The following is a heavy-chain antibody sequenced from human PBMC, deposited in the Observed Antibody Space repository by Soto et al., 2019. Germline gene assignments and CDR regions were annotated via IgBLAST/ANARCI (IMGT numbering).Heavy chain of an antibody. CDR3: ARHFNQKYGYDALDL. Sequence: SETLSLTCTVSGGSISSSSYYWGWIRQPPGKGLEWIGSIYYSGSTYYNPSLKSRVTISVDTSKNQFSLKLSSVTAADTVGYYCARHFNQKYGYDALDLPGQGTFLT. CDR2: IYYSGST. J-gene: IGHJ3*01. V-gene: IGHV4-39*01. CDR1: GGSISSSSYY. D-gene: IGHD4-17*01.